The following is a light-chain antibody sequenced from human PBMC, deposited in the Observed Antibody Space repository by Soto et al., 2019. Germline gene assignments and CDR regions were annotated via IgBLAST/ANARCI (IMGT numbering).Light chain of an antibody. CDR3: QHYGDSSWT. CDR2: GAS. Sequence: EIVLTQSPGTLSLSPGERATLSCRASQSVNNRYLAWYQQKPGQAPRLLIYGASSRATGIPDRFSGSGSGTDFTLTISRLEPEDFALYYCQHYGDSSWTFGQGTKVDI. CDR1: QSVNNRY. J-gene: IGKJ1*01. V-gene: IGKV3-20*01.